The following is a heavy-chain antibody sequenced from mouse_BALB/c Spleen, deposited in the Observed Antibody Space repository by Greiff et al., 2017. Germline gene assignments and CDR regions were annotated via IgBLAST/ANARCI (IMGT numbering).Heavy chain of an antibody. D-gene: IGHD2-1*01. J-gene: IGHJ3*01. CDR2: IYPGSGNT. CDR3: ARASFYYGNPAWFAY. V-gene: IGHV1-84*02. Sequence: QVQLQQSGPELVKPGASVKISCKASGYTFTDYYINWVKQKPGQGLEWIGWIYPGSGNTKYNEKFKGKATLTVDTSSSTAYMQLSSLTSEDTAVYFCARASFYYGNPAWFAYWGQGTLVTVSA. CDR1: GYTFTDYY.